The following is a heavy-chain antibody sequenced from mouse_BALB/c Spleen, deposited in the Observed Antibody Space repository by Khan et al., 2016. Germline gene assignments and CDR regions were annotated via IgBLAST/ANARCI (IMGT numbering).Heavy chain of an antibody. CDR2: INTYSGES. D-gene: IGHD1-1*01. Sequence: QIQLVQSGPELKKPGKTVKISCKASGYTFTNYGMNWVKQAPGKGLKWMGWINTYSGESTYADDFKGRFAFSFETSANTAYLQINNLKNEDTATYFCARYRYYYGSSRYFDVWGAGTTVTVPS. J-gene: IGHJ1*01. CDR1: GYTFTNYG. V-gene: IGHV9-3-1*01. CDR3: ARYRYYYGSSRYFDV.